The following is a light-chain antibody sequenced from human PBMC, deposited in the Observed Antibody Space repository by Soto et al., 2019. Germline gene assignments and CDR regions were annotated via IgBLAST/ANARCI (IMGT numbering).Light chain of an antibody. CDR2: DAS. CDR3: QQRSNRPLT. J-gene: IGKJ5*01. CDR1: QSVSSY. V-gene: IGKV3-11*01. Sequence: EIVLTQSPATLSLSPGERATLSCRAGQSVSSYLAWYQQKPGQAPRLLIYDASNRATGIPARFSGSGSGTDFTLTISSLEPEDFAVYYCQQRSNRPLTFGQGTRLEIK.